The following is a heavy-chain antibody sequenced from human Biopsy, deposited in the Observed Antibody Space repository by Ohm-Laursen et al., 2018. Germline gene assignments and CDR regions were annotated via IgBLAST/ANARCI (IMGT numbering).Heavy chain of an antibody. J-gene: IGHJ4*02. V-gene: IGHV4-59*02. D-gene: IGHD4-23*01. CDR1: GDSVSSYY. CDR2: ISHTGYT. Sequence: SETLSLTCTVSGDSVSSYYWSWIRQPPGKGLEWIGHISHTGYTSYKSSLKSRVTISLDTSGKHFSLRLTSLAAADTAVYYCARGSNDFGGLYFPRWGQGTLLTVSS. CDR3: ARGSNDFGGLYFPR.